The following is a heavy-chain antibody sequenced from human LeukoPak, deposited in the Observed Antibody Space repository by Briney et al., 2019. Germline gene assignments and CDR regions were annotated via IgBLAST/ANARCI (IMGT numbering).Heavy chain of an antibody. CDR1: GFTFSSYW. V-gene: IGHV3-7*05. CDR2: IKQDGSEK. D-gene: IGHD3-9*01. Sequence: TGGSLRLSCAPAGFTFSSYWMNWVRQAPGQGLEWVATIKQDGSEKYYVDSLKGRFTISRDNAKNSLYLQMSNLRAEDTAVYYCATSRTLDHWGQGTLVIVSS. J-gene: IGHJ1*01. CDR3: ATSRTLDH.